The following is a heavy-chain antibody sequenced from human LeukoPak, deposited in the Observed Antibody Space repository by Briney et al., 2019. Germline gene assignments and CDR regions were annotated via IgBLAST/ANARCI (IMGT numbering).Heavy chain of an antibody. D-gene: IGHD2-15*01. Sequence: SETLSLTCAVYGGSFSGYYWRWIRQPPGKGLEWIGEVNHSGSTNYNPSLKSRVTISVDTSKNQFSLKLSSVTAADTAVYYCARGLSVVVVGANNYGMDVWGQGTTVTVSS. CDR1: GGSFSGYY. V-gene: IGHV4-34*01. CDR2: VNHSGST. J-gene: IGHJ6*02. CDR3: ARGLSVVVVGANNYGMDV.